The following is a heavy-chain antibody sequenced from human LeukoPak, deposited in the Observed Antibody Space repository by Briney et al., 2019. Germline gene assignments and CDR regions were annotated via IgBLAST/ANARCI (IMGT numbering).Heavy chain of an antibody. Sequence: PGGSLRLSCAASGFNVSTRYMSWVRQFPGKGLEWVSVIYSGGNTYHIDSVKGRFTISRDNSKNTLFLQMNSLRAEDTAIYYCARGSNYMDVGGKRTTVTVSS. CDR3: ARGSNYMDV. D-gene: IGHD4-11*01. V-gene: IGHV3-53*01. CDR1: GFNVSTRY. CDR2: IYSGGNT. J-gene: IGHJ6*03.